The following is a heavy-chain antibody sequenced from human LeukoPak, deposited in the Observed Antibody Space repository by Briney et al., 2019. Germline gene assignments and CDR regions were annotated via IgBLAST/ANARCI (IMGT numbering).Heavy chain of an antibody. J-gene: IGHJ4*02. CDR1: GFTFSSYG. D-gene: IGHD6-13*01. CDR2: ISYDGSNK. CDR3: ARDGYSSSWYQGDFDY. Sequence: GGSLRLSCAASGFTFSSYGMHWVRQAPGKGLEWVAVISYDGSNKYYADSVKGRFTISRDNAKNSLYLQMNSLRAEDTAVYYCARDGYSSSWYQGDFDYWGQGTLVTVSS. V-gene: IGHV3-30*03.